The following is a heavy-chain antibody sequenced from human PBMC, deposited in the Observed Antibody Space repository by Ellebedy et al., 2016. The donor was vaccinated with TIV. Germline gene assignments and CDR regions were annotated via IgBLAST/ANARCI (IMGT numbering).Heavy chain of an antibody. CDR1: GFSLSNYW. CDR3: ARELFDC. Sequence: GESLKISXSASGFSLSNYWMSWVRQTPGKGLEWLANIKPDGSKQYYVDSVRGRFTISRDNAKNSLYLQVNSLRAEDTAVFYCARELFDCWGQGTPVTVSS. V-gene: IGHV3-7*01. CDR2: IKPDGSKQ. J-gene: IGHJ4*02.